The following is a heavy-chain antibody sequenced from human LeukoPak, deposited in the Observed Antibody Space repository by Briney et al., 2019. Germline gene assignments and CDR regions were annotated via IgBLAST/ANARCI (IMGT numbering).Heavy chain of an antibody. Sequence: GGSLRLSCAASGFTFSNSAMSWVRQPPGKGLEWVSAIGGGGSSTFYTDSVKGRFTISRDNSKNTLYLQLNSLRAEDRAVYYCAKQRYSGATSSWYFDYWGQGTLVAVSS. CDR3: AKQRYSGATSSWYFDY. V-gene: IGHV3-23*01. CDR1: GFTFSNSA. J-gene: IGHJ4*02. D-gene: IGHD6-13*01. CDR2: IGGGGSST.